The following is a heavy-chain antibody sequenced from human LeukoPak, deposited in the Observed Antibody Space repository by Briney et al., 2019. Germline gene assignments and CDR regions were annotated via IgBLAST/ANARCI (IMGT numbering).Heavy chain of an antibody. Sequence: PGGSLRLSCAASGFTFGIYAMNWVRQAPGKGLEWVSYIGPSGSNIYYADSVKGRFTISRDNAKNSLYLQMNSLRAEDTAVYYCARDQVRHEDYGGLWYFDLWGRGTLVTVSS. D-gene: IGHD4-23*01. CDR1: GFTFGIYA. V-gene: IGHV3-48*04. CDR3: ARDQVRHEDYGGLWYFDL. CDR2: IGPSGSNI. J-gene: IGHJ2*01.